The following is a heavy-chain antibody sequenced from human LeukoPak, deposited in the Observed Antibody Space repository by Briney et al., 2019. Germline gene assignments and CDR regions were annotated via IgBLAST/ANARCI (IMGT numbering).Heavy chain of an antibody. CDR2: IYHSGST. CDR3: ARSTYYYGSGRAGWFDP. Sequence: SETLSLTCTVSGGSISSGGYYWSWIRQPPGKGLEWIGYIYHSGSTYYNPSLKSRVTISVDRSKSQFSLKLSSVIAADTAVYYCARSTYYYGSGRAGWFDPWGQGTLVTVSS. V-gene: IGHV4-30-2*01. D-gene: IGHD3-10*01. CDR1: GGSISSGGYY. J-gene: IGHJ5*02.